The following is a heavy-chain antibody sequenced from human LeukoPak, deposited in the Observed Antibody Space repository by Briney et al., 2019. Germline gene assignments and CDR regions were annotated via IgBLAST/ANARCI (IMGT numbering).Heavy chain of an antibody. Sequence: SQTLSLTCAVSGGSISSGGYSWSWIRQPPGKGLEWIGYIYHSGSTYYNPSLKSRVTISVDRSKNQFSLKLSSVTAADTAVYYCARGTKGVLKYSYYFDYWGQGTLVTVSS. J-gene: IGHJ4*02. CDR3: ARGTKGVLKYSYYFDY. V-gene: IGHV4-30-2*01. D-gene: IGHD3-16*01. CDR2: IYHSGST. CDR1: GGSISSGGYS.